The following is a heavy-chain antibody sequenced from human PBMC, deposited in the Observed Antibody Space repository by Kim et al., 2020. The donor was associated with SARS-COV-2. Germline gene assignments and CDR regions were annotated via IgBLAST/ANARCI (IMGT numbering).Heavy chain of an antibody. J-gene: IGHJ6*02. CDR3: ARDSAITFGGAYYYYYGMDV. D-gene: IGHD3-16*01. Sequence: SETLSLTCTVSGGSISSYYWSWIRQPPGNGLEWIGYIYYSGSTNYNPSLKSRVTISVDTSKNQFSLKLSSVTAADTAVYYCARDSAITFGGAYYYYYGMDVWGQGTTVTVSS. CDR1: GGSISSYY. V-gene: IGHV4-59*01. CDR2: IYYSGST.